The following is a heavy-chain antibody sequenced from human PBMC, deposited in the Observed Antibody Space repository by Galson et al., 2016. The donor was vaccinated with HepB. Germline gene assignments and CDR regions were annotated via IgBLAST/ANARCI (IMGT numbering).Heavy chain of an antibody. Sequence: PALVKPTQTLTLTCTFSGFSLNTSGMCVSWIRQPPGKALEWLARIDWDDETYYSTSLKTRLTTSKDTSKHQVVLTMTNMDPVDTATYYFALIRGDSDRYGFYYYYGLYVWGQGTTVTVSS. CDR1: GFSLNTSGMC. CDR2: IDWDDET. V-gene: IGHV2-70*11. D-gene: IGHD5-18*01. CDR3: ALIRGDSDRYGFYYYYGLYV. J-gene: IGHJ6*02.